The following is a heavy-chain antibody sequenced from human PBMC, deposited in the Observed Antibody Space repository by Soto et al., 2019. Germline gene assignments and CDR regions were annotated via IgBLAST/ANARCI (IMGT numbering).Heavy chain of an antibody. CDR2: ISSSSIDT. J-gene: IGHJ4*02. Sequence: QVQLVESGGDLVKPGGSLRLSCAASGFPFSDYYMSWIRQAPGKGLEWVSSISSSSIDTNYAQSVKGRFTISRDNAKNSLHLQMNILRAEDTAVYYCARRRPTGYYNYWGQGTLVTV. V-gene: IGHV3-11*05. D-gene: IGHD3-9*01. CDR3: ARRRPTGYYNY. CDR1: GFPFSDYY.